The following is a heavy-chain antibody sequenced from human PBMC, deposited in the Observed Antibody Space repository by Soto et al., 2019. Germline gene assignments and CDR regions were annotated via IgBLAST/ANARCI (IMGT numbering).Heavy chain of an antibody. J-gene: IGHJ5*02. CDR3: ARKNVVVPAAMDNWFDP. D-gene: IGHD2-2*01. V-gene: IGHV4-59*02. CDR2: MHYTGFS. Sequence: PSETLSLTCSFSGDSVTSHYLTWIRQSPEKGLEWIGYMHYTGFSHYNPSLKSRLTISVDRSKNQFTLQLTSVTVADTAVYYCARKNVVVPAAMDNWFDPWGQGTLVTVSS. CDR1: GDSVTSHY.